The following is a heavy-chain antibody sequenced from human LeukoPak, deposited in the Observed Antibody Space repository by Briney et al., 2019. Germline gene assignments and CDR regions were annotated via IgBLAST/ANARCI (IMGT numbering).Heavy chain of an antibody. V-gene: IGHV4-34*01. D-gene: IGHD3-10*01. Sequence: KSSETLSLTCAVYGESMIGHYWTWIRQPPGKRLEWIGEIHHSGDTNSNPSLKNRVTMSIDMSKNQFSLKVKSVTAADTAVYYCVRATANGSGRAYDHWAQENLVPVSS. CDR2: IHHSGDT. CDR1: GESMIGHY. CDR3: VRATANGSGRAYDH. J-gene: IGHJ4*02.